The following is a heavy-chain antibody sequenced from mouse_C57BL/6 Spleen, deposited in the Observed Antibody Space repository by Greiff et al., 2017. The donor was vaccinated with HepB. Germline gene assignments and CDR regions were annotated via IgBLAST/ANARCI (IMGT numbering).Heavy chain of an antibody. V-gene: IGHV1-78*01. CDR2: IYPRDGST. CDR3: ANIYYDYDYAMDY. J-gene: IGHJ4*01. D-gene: IGHD2-4*01. CDR1: GYTFTDHT. Sequence: VQLQQSDAELVKPGASVKISCKVSGYTFTDHTIHWMKQRPEQGLEWIGYIYPRDGSTKYNEQFTGKATLIADKSSSTAYMQLNSLTSDDSAVYFCANIYYDYDYAMDYWGQGTSVTVSS.